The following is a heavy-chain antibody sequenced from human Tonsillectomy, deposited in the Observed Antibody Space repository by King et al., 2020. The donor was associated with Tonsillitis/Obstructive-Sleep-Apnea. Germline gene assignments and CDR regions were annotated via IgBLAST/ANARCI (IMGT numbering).Heavy chain of an antibody. CDR3: ARGTLGYCTSSNCYTPFDY. CDR1: GGTFSNYG. D-gene: IGHD2-2*02. Sequence: QLVQFGAEVKKPGSSVKVSCRASGGTFSNYGIAWVRQAPGQGLEWMGGIIPIFGTAIYAQKFQGRVTITADESTSTTYVELSSLRTEDTALYYCARGTLGYCTSSNCYTPFDYWGQGTLVTVSS. V-gene: IGHV1-69*12. J-gene: IGHJ4*02. CDR2: IIPIFGTA.